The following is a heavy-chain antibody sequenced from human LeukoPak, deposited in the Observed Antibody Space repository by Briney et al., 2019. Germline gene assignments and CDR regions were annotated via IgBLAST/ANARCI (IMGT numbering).Heavy chain of an antibody. D-gene: IGHD1-26*01. CDR2: MYYSGSV. V-gene: IGHV4-39*01. J-gene: IGHJ4*02. CDR1: GGSMSSSSNF. Sequence: PSETLSLTCTVSGGSMSSSSNFWGWMRQPPGKGLEWIGSMYYSGSVYYNPSLKSRVTISADTSKTQFSLKLSSVTAADTAVYYCATSSGSYYYWGQGTLVTVSS. CDR3: ATSSGSYYY.